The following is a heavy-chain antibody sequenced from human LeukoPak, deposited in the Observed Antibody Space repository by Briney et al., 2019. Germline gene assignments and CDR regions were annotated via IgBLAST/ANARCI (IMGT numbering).Heavy chain of an antibody. V-gene: IGHV3-23*01. D-gene: IGHD5-18*01. CDR1: GFTFSSYS. Sequence: GGSLRLSCAASGFTFSSYSMNWVRQAPGKGLEWVSGISGSNTGTDYADSVKGRFTISRDNSKNMLYLQMNSLRAEDTAVYFCARAGYSYGYGDYYHYYMDVWGKGTTVTVSS. CDR3: ARAGYSYGYGDYYHYYMDV. J-gene: IGHJ6*03. CDR2: ISGSNTGT.